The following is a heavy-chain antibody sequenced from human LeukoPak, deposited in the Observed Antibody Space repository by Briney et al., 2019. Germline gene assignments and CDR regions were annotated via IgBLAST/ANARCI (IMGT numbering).Heavy chain of an antibody. D-gene: IGHD6-19*01. CDR1: GGSISSSSYY. V-gene: IGHV4-39*01. CDR3: ARVGVAGQIDY. Sequence: PSETLSLTCTVSGGSISSSSYYWGWIRQPPGKGLEWIGTIYYSGSTYYNPSLKSRVTISVDTSRNQFSLKLTSVTAADTAVYYCARVGVAGQIDYWGQGTLVTVSS. J-gene: IGHJ4*02. CDR2: IYYSGST.